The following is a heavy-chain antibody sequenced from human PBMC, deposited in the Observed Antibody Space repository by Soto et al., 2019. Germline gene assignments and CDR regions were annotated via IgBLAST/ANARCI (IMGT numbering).Heavy chain of an antibody. CDR3: ATARSEYSYGYFFDY. CDR1: GGTFSSYA. V-gene: IGHV1-69*10. CDR2: IIPILGIA. D-gene: IGHD5-18*01. J-gene: IGHJ4*02. Sequence: ASVKVSCKASGGTFSSYAISWVRQAPGQGLEWMGGIIPILGIANYAQKFQGRVTITADKSTSTDYMELNSLRSEDTAVYYCATARSEYSYGYFFDYWGQGTLVTVSS.